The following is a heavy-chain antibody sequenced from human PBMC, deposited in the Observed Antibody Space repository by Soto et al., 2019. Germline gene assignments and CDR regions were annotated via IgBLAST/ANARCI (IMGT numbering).Heavy chain of an antibody. Sequence: PGGSLRLSCAASGFTVSSNYMSWVRQAPGKGLEWVSVIYSGGSTYYADSVKGRFTISRDNSKNTLYLQMNSLRAEDTAVYYCASLLSSPVAATPHYYYYMDVWGKGTTVTVSS. CDR2: IYSGGST. CDR1: GFTVSSNY. V-gene: IGHV3-66*01. CDR3: ASLLSSPVAATPHYYYYMDV. D-gene: IGHD2-15*01. J-gene: IGHJ6*03.